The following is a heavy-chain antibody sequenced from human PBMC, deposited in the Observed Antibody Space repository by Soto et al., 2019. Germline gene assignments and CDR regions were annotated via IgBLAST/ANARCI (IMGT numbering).Heavy chain of an antibody. V-gene: IGHV4-39*01. CDR3: EACFLAVAGPGYFDD. Sequence: SETLTLTCNVSGGSIINSTLYWGWTRQPPGKGPELIGNIYYTGITYYNPSLTRRSTMFVDTSTDQFSLMLASMSAADTVIYDCEACFLAVAGPGYFDDWGPGTLVTVSS. J-gene: IGHJ4*02. CDR2: IYYTGIT. CDR1: GGSIINSTLY. D-gene: IGHD6-19*01.